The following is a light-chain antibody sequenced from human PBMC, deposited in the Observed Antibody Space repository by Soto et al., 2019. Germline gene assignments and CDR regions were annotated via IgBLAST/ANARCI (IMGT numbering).Light chain of an antibody. J-gene: IGKJ4*01. CDR3: QQYDNLPLT. CDR2: DAS. CDR1: QDISNY. V-gene: IGKV1-33*01. Sequence: DIQMTQSPSSLSASGVDRVTITCQASQDISNYLNWYQQKPGKAPKLLIYDASNLETGVPSRFSGSGSGTDFTFTISSLQPEDTATYYCQQYDNLPLTFGGGTKVDIK.